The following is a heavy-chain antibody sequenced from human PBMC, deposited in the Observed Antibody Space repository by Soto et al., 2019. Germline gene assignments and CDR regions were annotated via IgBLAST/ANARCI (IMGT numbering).Heavy chain of an antibody. CDR3: ARGLPAHVEPRVYGMDV. CDR2: INHNGST. J-gene: IGHJ6*02. V-gene: IGHV4-34*01. CDR1: GGSFSGYY. D-gene: IGHD1-26*01. Sequence: SETLSLTCGVYGGSFSGYYWSWIRQPPGKGLEWIGEINHNGSTNYNPSLKSRVTISVDTSKNQLSLKLSSVTAADTAVYYCARGLPAHVEPRVYGMDVWGQGATVTVSS.